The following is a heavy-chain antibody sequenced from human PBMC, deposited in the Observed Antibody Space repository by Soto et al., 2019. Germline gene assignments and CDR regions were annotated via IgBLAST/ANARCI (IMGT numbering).Heavy chain of an antibody. J-gene: IGHJ6*02. CDR3: GGYGDYDPWYPRSYGMDV. V-gene: IGHV1-69*01. D-gene: IGHD4-17*01. Sequence: QVQLVQSGAEVKKPGSSVKVSCKASGGTFSSYAISWVRQAPGQGLEWMGGIIPIFGTANYAQKFQGRVTITADESTSTAYMELSSLRSEDTAVYYCGGYGDYDPWYPRSYGMDVWGQGTTVTVSS. CDR2: IIPIFGTA. CDR1: GGTFSSYA.